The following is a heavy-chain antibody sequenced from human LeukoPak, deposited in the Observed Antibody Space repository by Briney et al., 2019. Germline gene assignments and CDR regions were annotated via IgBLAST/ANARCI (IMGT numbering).Heavy chain of an antibody. CDR3: ARFHADYFHTYGMDV. CDR1: GYTFGTYG. D-gene: IGHD5-12*01. CDR2: ISAYNGDT. V-gene: IGHV1-18*01. J-gene: IGHJ6*02. Sequence: ASVKVSCKASGYTFGTYGVSWVRQAPGQGLEWMGWISAYNGDTYYAPKFQGRVTLTTDTPTSTAYMEMRSLRSDDTAVYYCARFHADYFHTYGMDVWGQGTTVTVSS.